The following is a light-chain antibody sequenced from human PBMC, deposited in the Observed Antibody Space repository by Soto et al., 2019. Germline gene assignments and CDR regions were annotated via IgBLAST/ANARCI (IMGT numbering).Light chain of an antibody. CDR2: KVS. CDR1: QSLVHSDGIAY. Sequence: DVVMTQSPLSLPVTLGEPASISCRSNQSLVHSDGIAYFSCFQQRPGRSPRRXXYKVSNRDSGVPARFSGSVSGTDCAMKISRVQAEDGWVYYCMQGTHWPITFGQVTRLEN. CDR3: MQGTHWPIT. V-gene: IGKV2-30*02. J-gene: IGKJ5*01.